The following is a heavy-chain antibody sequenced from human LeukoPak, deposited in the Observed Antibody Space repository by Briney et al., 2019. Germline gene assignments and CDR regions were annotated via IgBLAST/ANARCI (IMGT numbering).Heavy chain of an antibody. CDR1: GYTFSGYH. J-gene: IGHJ4*02. CDR2: INPNSGGT. D-gene: IGHD3-9*01. Sequence: ASVKVSCKASGYTFSGYHIHWVRQAPGQGLEWMGWINPNSGGTNFAQKFQGRVTMTRDTSISTAYMELSRLTSDDTAVYYCVREKGYYDILTGYYGGWDYWGQGTLVTASS. CDR3: VREKGYYDILTGYYGGWDY. V-gene: IGHV1-2*02.